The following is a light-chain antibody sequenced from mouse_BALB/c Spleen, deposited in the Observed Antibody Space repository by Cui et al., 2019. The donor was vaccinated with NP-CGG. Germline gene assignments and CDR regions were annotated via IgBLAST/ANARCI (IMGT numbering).Light chain of an antibody. J-gene: IGLJ1*01. CDR3: ALWYSNHWV. Sequence: QAVLTQESALTTSPGETVTLTCRSSTGAVTTSNYANWVQEKPDHLFTGLIGGTNNRVPGVPARFSGSLIGDKAALTITGAQTEDEAIYFCALWYSNHWVFGGGTKSDCP. CDR1: TGAVTTSNY. CDR2: GTN. V-gene: IGLV1*01.